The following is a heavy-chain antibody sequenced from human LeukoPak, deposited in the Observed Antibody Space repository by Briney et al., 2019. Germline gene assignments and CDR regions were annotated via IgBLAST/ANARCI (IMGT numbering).Heavy chain of an antibody. Sequence: PGGSLRLSCAASGFTFSSYAMSWVRQAPGKGLEWVSAISGSGGSTYYADSVKGRFTISRDNSKNTLYLQMNSLRAEDTAVYYCAKDSYYDFWSGPYYFDYWGQGTLVTVSS. V-gene: IGHV3-23*01. CDR1: GFTFSSYA. D-gene: IGHD3-3*01. CDR2: ISGSGGST. J-gene: IGHJ4*02. CDR3: AKDSYYDFWSGPYYFDY.